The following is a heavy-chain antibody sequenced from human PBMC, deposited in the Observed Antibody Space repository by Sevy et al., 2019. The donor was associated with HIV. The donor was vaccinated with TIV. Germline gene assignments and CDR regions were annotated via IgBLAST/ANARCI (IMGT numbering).Heavy chain of an antibody. CDR2: INTHGTNT. V-gene: IGHV3-74*01. CDR3: AREGVDFWSGPVDLDYGMDV. CDR1: GFTFSRYW. D-gene: IGHD3-3*01. Sequence: GGSLRLSCAASGFTFSRYWMHWVRHAPGKGLVWVSRINTHGTNTLYADYVKGRFNISRDDAKNTVYLRMNSLRAEDTSVYYGAREGVDFWSGPVDLDYGMDVWGQGTTVTVSS. J-gene: IGHJ6*02.